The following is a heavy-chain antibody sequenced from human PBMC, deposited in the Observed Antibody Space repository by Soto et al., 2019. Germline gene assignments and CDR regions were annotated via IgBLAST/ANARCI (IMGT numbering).Heavy chain of an antibody. V-gene: IGHV4-39*01. D-gene: IGHD3-16*01. CDR2: VYYSGIT. CDR3: ARQPRGPGYGERGLYFDY. CDR1: GGSTNGRIDY. Sequence: NPSETLSLTCTVSGGSTNGRIDYWGWIRHPPGKGLEWIGSVYYSGITYDNPSLQSRVTISVDTSRNQFSLKLISVTAADTAVYFCARQPRGPGYGERGLYFDYWGQGTLVTVSS. J-gene: IGHJ4*02.